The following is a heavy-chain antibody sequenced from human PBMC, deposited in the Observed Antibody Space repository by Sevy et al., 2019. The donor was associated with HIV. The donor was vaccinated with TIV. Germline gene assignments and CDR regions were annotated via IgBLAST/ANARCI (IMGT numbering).Heavy chain of an antibody. CDR3: AREGCSKPHDY. CDR2: FSFGCGRI. D-gene: IGHD2-2*01. J-gene: IGHJ4*02. Sequence: GGSLRLSCVASGFTFSKYSMSWVRQTPGKGLEWVSTFSFGCGRINYADSVKGRFTMSRDDSRNTFYLQMDSLRAEDTAIYYCAREGCSKPHDYWGQGTLVTVSS. CDR1: GFTFSKYS. V-gene: IGHV3-23*01.